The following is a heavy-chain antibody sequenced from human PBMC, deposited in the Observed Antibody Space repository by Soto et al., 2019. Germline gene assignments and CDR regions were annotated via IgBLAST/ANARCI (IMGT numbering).Heavy chain of an antibody. J-gene: IGHJ6*02. Sequence: ASVKVSCKASGYTFTSYGISWVRQAPGQGLEWMGWISAYNGNTNYAQKLQGRVTMTTDTSTSTAYMELRSLRSDDTAVYYCARGDGPILHHSVWSSRNYYYYGMDVWGQGTTVTVSS. V-gene: IGHV1-18*01. CDR2: ISAYNGNT. D-gene: IGHD2-21*01. CDR1: GYTFTSYG. CDR3: ARGDGPILHHSVWSSRNYYYYGMDV.